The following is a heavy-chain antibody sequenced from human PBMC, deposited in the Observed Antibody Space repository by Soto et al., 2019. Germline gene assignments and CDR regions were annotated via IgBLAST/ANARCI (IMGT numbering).Heavy chain of an antibody. CDR2: ISGNGGTT. CDR1: GFTFSNYP. J-gene: IGHJ4*02. D-gene: IGHD1-26*01. CDR3: VKAPLKYGGSYYDY. Sequence: EVQLVESGGGLVQPGGSLRLSCSASGFTFSNYPMHWVRQGPGKGLEFVSVISGNGGTTYYADSVKGRFTISRDNSKSSLDLQMSSLRPEDTAVYYCVKAPLKYGGSYYDYWGQGALVIVSS. V-gene: IGHV3-64D*08.